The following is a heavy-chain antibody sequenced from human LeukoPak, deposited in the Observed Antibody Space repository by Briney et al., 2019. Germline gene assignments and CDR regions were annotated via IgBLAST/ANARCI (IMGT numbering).Heavy chain of an antibody. D-gene: IGHD4-17*01. V-gene: IGHV1-18*01. Sequence: ASVKVSCKASGYTFTSYGISWVRQAPGQGLEWMGWISAYNGNTNYAQKLQGRVTMTTDTSTSTAYMELRSLRSDDTAVYYCARGAAPYGDYRNWFDPWGQGTLVTVPS. CDR2: ISAYNGNT. CDR3: ARGAAPYGDYRNWFDP. J-gene: IGHJ5*02. CDR1: GYTFTSYG.